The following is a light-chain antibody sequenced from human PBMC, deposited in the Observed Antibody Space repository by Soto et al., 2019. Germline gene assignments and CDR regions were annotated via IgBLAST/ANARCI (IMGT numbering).Light chain of an antibody. V-gene: IGLV2-18*02. Sequence: QSALTQPPSVSGSPGQSVTISCTGTSSDVGSYNRVSWYQQPPGTAPKLMICQVSNRPSWVPDRFSGSKSGNTASLTISGLQAEDEADYYCSSYTSSGTWVFGGGTKVTVL. CDR2: QVS. J-gene: IGLJ3*02. CDR1: SSDVGSYNR. CDR3: SSYTSSGTWV.